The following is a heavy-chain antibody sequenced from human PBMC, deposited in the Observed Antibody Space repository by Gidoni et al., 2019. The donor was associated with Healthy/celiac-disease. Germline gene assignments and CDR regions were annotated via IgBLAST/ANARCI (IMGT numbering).Heavy chain of an antibody. CDR3: ARHTLTGTFDY. D-gene: IGHD7-27*01. Sequence: QVQLQQWGAGLSKPSETLSLTCAVYGGSFSGYYWSWIRQPPGKGLEWIGEINHRGSTNYNPSLKSRVTISVDTSKNQFSLKLSSVTAADTAVYYCARHTLTGTFDYWGQGTLVTVSS. CDR2: INHRGST. V-gene: IGHV4-34*01. CDR1: GGSFSGYY. J-gene: IGHJ4*02.